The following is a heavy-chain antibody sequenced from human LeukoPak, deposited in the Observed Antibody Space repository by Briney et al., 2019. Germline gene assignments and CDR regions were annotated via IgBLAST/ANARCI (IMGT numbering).Heavy chain of an antibody. Sequence: WASVKVSCKASGYTFTSYDINWVRQATGQGLEWMGWMNPNSGNTGYAQKFQGRVTITADESTSTAYMELSSLRSEDTAVYYCARAGLTAYFDYWGQGTLVTVSS. CDR3: ARAGLTAYFDY. V-gene: IGHV1-8*01. CDR1: GYTFTSYD. J-gene: IGHJ4*02. CDR2: MNPNSGNT.